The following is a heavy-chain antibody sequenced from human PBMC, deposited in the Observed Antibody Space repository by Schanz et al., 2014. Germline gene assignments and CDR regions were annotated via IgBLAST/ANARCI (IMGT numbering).Heavy chain of an antibody. J-gene: IGHJ4*02. V-gene: IGHV3-30-3*02. CDR1: GFTFSSYA. CDR2: MSHAGSNK. Sequence: QGQLVESGGGVVQPGRSLRLSCAASGFTFSSYAMHWVRQAPGKGLEWVAVMSHAGSNKYYAASVKGRFTISRDTPKNTLYVQMNSLRADDTAVYYCAKRNPDMQSLPLDYWGQGTLVIVSS. D-gene: IGHD3-9*01. CDR3: AKRNPDMQSLPLDY.